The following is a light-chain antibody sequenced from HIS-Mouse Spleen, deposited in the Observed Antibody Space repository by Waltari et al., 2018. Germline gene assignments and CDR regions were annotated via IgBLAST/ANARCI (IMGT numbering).Light chain of an antibody. CDR2: RVS. CDR3: QVWDSSTWV. Sequence: SYQLTQPLSVSVALGQTARLPCGGNNLGSKHVHWYQQKPGQAPVLVIYRVSNRPSGIPERFSGSNSGNTATLTISRAQAGDEADYYCQVWDSSTWVFGGGTKLTVL. J-gene: IGLJ3*02. V-gene: IGLV3-9*01. CDR1: NLGSKH.